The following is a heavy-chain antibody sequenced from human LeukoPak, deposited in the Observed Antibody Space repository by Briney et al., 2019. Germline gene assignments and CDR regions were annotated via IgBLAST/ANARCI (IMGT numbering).Heavy chain of an antibody. CDR3: AKPITIFGVVTEANWFDP. J-gene: IGHJ5*02. D-gene: IGHD3-3*01. Sequence: QPGGSLRLSCAASGFTFSSYWMSWVRQAPGKGLEWVANIKQDGSEKYYVDSVKGRFTISRDNAKNSLYLQMNSLRAEDTAVHYCAKPITIFGVVTEANWFDPWGQGTLVTVSS. CDR1: GFTFSSYW. CDR2: IKQDGSEK. V-gene: IGHV3-7*01.